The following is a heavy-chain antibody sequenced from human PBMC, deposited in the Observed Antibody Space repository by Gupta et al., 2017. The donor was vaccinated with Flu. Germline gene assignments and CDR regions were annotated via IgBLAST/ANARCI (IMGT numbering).Heavy chain of an antibody. CDR1: GFPSLLRA. V-gene: IGHV3-30*18. CDR2: IVTDGRDY. J-gene: IGHJ4*02. CDR3: AKDVRKAAVYYFDY. Sequence: VQLVDSGGDVVEPGRSRRLPCADSGFPSLLRASHWLRPAAGEGRVRVEVIVTDGRDYYYADSVKGRFNISRDNSKNSLYLQMNSLRAEDTAVYYWAKDVRKAAVYYFDYWGPGTLITVSS. D-gene: IGHD6-25*01.